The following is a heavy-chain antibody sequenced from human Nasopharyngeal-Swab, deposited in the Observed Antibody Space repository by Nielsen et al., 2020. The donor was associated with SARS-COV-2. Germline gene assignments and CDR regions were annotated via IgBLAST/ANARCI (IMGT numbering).Heavy chain of an antibody. V-gene: IGHV3-15*01. CDR3: TTSWEGYYDSSGYYIRGAFDY. Sequence: VRQAPGKGLEWVGGIKSKTDGGTTDYAAPVKGRFTISRDDSKNTLYLQMNSLKTEDTAVYYCTTSWEGYYDSSGYYIRGAFDYWGQGTLVTVSS. J-gene: IGHJ4*02. CDR2: IKSKTDGGTT. D-gene: IGHD3-22*01.